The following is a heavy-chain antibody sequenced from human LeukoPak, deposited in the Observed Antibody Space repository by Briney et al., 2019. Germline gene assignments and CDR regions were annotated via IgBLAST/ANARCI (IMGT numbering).Heavy chain of an antibody. CDR1: GFTFSSYW. CDR2: INTDRSTT. V-gene: IGHV3-74*01. J-gene: IGHJ4*02. D-gene: IGHD3-10*01. CDR3: ARAKGSYSFDY. Sequence: GGSLRLSCAASGFTFSSYWMHWVRQAPGKGLVWVSRINTDRSTTSYADYVKGRFTISRDNSKNTLYLQMNSLRAEDTAVYYCARAKGSYSFDYWGQGALVT.